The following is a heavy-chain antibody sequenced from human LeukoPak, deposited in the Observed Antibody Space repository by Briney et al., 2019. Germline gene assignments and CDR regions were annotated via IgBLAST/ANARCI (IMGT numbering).Heavy chain of an antibody. V-gene: IGHV1-2*02. CDR3: ARDHQYYYDSSGYYQA. J-gene: IGHJ5*02. D-gene: IGHD3-22*01. Sequence: GASVKLSCKASGYTFTGYYMHWVRQAPGQGLEWMGWINPNSGGTNYAQKFQGRVTMTRDTSISTAYMELSRLRSDDTAVYYCARDHQYYYDSSGYYQAWGQGTLVTVSS. CDR1: GYTFTGYY. CDR2: INPNSGGT.